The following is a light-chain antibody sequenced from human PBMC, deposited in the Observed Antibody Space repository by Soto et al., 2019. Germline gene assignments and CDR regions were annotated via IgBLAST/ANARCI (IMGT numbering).Light chain of an antibody. J-gene: IGLJ1*01. CDR1: SNDVGGYNY. V-gene: IGLV2-14*01. Sequence: QSVLTQPASVSGSPGQSITIYCTGSSNDVGGYNYVSWYQQHPGKAPKLMIYHVSNRPSGISSRFPGSKSGNTSSLTISGLQAEDEADYYCSSYTSSTTYVFGTGTKVTVL. CDR3: SSYTSSTTYV. CDR2: HVS.